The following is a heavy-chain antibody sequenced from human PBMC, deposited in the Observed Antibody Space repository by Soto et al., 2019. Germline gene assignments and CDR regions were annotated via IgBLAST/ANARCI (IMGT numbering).Heavy chain of an antibody. Sequence: QIPLKESGPTLAKPTQPLTLTCSFSGFSLSTRGVGVGSIRQPPGKALERLALLFWDDDKWYSPSLRSRLIITEDTAKHQVVLTMTNMDPVDTATYYCAHRSRGYAYYFDQRGQGPLVTVSA. CDR1: GFSLSTRGVG. D-gene: IGHD5-12*01. CDR3: AHRSRGYAYYFDQ. V-gene: IGHV2-5*02. CDR2: LFWDDDK. J-gene: IGHJ4*02.